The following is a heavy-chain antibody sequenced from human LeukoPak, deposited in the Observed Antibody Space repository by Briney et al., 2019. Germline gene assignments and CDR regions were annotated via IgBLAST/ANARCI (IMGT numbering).Heavy chain of an antibody. CDR1: GFTFSSYA. Sequence: GGSLRLSCAASGFTFSSYAMHWVRQAPGKGLEWVAVISYDGSNKYYADSVKGRFTISRDNSKNTLYLQMNSLRAEDTAVYYCARDGDSEMATIPGFDYWGQGTLVTVSP. D-gene: IGHD5-12*01. V-gene: IGHV3-30-3*01. J-gene: IGHJ4*02. CDR3: ARDGDSEMATIPGFDY. CDR2: ISYDGSNK.